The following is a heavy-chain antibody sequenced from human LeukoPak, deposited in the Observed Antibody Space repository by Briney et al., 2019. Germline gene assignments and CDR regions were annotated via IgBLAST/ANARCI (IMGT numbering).Heavy chain of an antibody. CDR2: IYYSGST. J-gene: IGHJ6*02. CDR3: ARESVTTYQSGNYYYGMDV. V-gene: IGHV4-39*07. D-gene: IGHD4-17*01. CDR1: GGSISSSSYY. Sequence: SETLSLTCTVSGGSISSSSYYWGWIRQPPGKGLEWIGSIYYSGSTYYNPSLKSRVTISVDTSKNQFSLKLSSVTAADTAVYYCARESVTTYQSGNYYYGMDVWGQGTTVTVSS.